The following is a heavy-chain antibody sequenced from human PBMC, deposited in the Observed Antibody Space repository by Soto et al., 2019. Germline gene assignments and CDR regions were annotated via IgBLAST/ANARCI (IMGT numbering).Heavy chain of an antibody. CDR3: AREKRANGVFDY. V-gene: IGHV3-7*01. J-gene: IGHJ4*02. CDR2: IKHDGSET. Sequence: EVQLVESGGGLVHPGESLRLSCAASGFTFSNYWMAWVRQTPGGGLEWVANIKHDGSETYFLGSVNGRLTISRDNTKNSVFLQMGSLTVEDTAVYYCAREKRANGVFDYWGQGTRVTVSS. D-gene: IGHD4-17*01. CDR1: GFTFSNYW.